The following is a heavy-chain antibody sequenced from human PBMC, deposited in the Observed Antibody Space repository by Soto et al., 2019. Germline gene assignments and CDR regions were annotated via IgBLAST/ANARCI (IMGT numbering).Heavy chain of an antibody. D-gene: IGHD2-2*02. Sequence: PGGSLRLSCAASGFTFSSYWMHWVRQAPGKGLVWVSRINSDGSSTSYADSVKGRFTISRDNAKNTLYQQMNSLRAEDTAVYYCARVGGYCSSTSCYSGFYYYYYMDVWGKGTTVTVSS. V-gene: IGHV3-74*01. CDR2: INSDGSST. CDR1: GFTFSSYW. J-gene: IGHJ6*03. CDR3: ARVGGYCSSTSCYSGFYYYYYMDV.